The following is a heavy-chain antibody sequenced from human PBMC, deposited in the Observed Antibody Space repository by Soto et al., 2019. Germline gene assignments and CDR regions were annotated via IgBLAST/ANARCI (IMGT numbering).Heavy chain of an antibody. Sequence: KIACAACRFTVEISAVGWFRQDKGKGLEWVGFIRSKAYGGTTEYAASVKGRFTISRDDSKSIAYLQMKSLKTEDTTVYYCTRVRPVARITTPPPLFDCRRQRTWVPVS. V-gene: IGHV3-49*03. J-gene: IGHJ4*02. CDR3: TRVRPVARITTPPPLFDC. CDR2: IRSKAYGGTT. D-gene: IGHD4-4*01. CDR1: RFTVEISA.